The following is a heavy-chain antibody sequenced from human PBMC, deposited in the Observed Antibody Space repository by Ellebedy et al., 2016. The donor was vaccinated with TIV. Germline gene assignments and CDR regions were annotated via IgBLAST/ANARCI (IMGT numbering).Heavy chain of an antibody. CDR2: INHSGST. CDR3: ARGYGSENWFDP. V-gene: IGHV4-34*01. Sequence: SQTLSLTXXVYGGSFSGYYWSWIRQPPGKGLEWIGEINHSGSTNYNPSLKSRVTISVDTSKNQFSLKLSSVTAADTAVYYCARGYGSENWFDPWGQGTLVTVSS. J-gene: IGHJ5*02. CDR1: GGSFSGYY. D-gene: IGHD3-10*01.